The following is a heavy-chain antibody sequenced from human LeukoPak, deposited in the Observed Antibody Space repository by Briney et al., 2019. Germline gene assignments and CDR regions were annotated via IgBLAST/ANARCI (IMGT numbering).Heavy chain of an antibody. V-gene: IGHV3-48*02. CDR2: ITASGTAM. J-gene: IGHJ4*02. CDR3: ASSGSYRFDY. Sequence: GSLRLSCAASGFTFSSYSMNWVRQAPGKGLEWVSHITASGTAMFYADSVKGRITISRDNAKNSLYLQMNSLRDEDTAVYYCASSGSYRFDYWGQGTLVTVSS. D-gene: IGHD1-26*01. CDR1: GFTFSSYS.